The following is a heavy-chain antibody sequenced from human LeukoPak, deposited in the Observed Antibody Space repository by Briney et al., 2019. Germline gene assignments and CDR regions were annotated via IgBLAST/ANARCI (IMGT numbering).Heavy chain of an antibody. V-gene: IGHV3-21*01. D-gene: IGHD5-12*01. Sequence: GGSQRLSCAASGFTFTNYGMDWVRQAPGKGLEWVSSISVDSTYTHYADSVKGRFSISRDNAKNSLFLQMNSLRAEDTAVYCCARDLADSHSGYDWVSFGMDVWGQGTTVTVSS. J-gene: IGHJ6*02. CDR1: GFTFTNYG. CDR3: ARDLADSHSGYDWVSFGMDV. CDR2: ISVDSTYT.